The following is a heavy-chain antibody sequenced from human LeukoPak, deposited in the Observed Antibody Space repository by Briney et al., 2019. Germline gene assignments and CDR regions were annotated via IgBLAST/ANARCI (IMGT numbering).Heavy chain of an antibody. Sequence: GGSLRLSCGAAGFYISSYAMSWGRRALGGRLVWGSAIIGSGGSTYYAGSVMDRYTISTDNAKNSLSLQMYSRRAEDEAAHYCAELGITMNGGVWGKGTTVTISS. CDR3: AELGITMNGGV. D-gene: IGHD3-10*02. CDR2: IIGSGGST. CDR1: GFYISSYA. V-gene: IGHV3-23*01. J-gene: IGHJ6*04.